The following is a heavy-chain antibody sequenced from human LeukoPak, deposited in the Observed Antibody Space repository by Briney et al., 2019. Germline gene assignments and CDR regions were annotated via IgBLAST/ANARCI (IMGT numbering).Heavy chain of an antibody. V-gene: IGHV3-23*01. J-gene: IGHJ5*02. CDR2: ISGSGGST. Sequence: GGSLRLSCAASGFTFSSYAMSWVRQAPGKGLEWVSAISGSGGSTYYADSVKGRFTISRDNSKNTLYLQMISLRAEDTAVYYCAKGAYYYDGGNWFDPWGQGTLVTVSS. CDR3: AKGAYYYDGGNWFDP. CDR1: GFTFSSYA. D-gene: IGHD3-22*01.